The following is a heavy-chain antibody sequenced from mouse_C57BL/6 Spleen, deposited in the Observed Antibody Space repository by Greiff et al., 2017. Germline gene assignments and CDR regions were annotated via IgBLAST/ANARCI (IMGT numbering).Heavy chain of an antibody. CDR1: GFTFSDYG. Sequence: EVKLMESGGGLVKPGGSLKLSCAASGFTFSDYGMHWVRQAPEKGLEWVAYISSGSSTIYYADTVKGRFTISRDNAKHTLFLQMTSLRSEDTAMYYCARDHGGFAYWGQGTLVTVSA. CDR3: ARDHGGFAY. V-gene: IGHV5-17*01. CDR2: ISSGSSTI. J-gene: IGHJ3*01.